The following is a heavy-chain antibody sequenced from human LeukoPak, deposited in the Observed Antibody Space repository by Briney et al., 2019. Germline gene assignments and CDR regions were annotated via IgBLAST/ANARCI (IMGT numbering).Heavy chain of an antibody. CDR2: INHSGST. V-gene: IGHV4-34*01. J-gene: IGHJ4*02. CDR3: ARGYSSPFI. Sequence: TSETLSLTCAVYGGSFSGYYWSWIRQPPGKGLEWIGEINHSGSTNYNPSLKSRVTISVDTSKNQFSLKLSSVTAADTAVYYCARGYSSPFIWGQGTLVTVSS. D-gene: IGHD6-19*01. CDR1: GGSFSGYY.